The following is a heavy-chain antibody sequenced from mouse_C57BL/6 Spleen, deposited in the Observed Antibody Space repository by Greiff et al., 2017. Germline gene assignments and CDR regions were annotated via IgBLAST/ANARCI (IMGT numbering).Heavy chain of an antibody. V-gene: IGHV1-82*01. CDR3: AMGEYYAMDY. CDR1: GYAFSSSW. D-gene: IGHD2-10*02. Sequence: VQLQQSGPELVKPGASVKISCKASGYAFSSSWMNWVKQRPGKGLEWIGRIYPGDGDTNYNGKFKGKATLTADKTSSTAYMQLSSLTSEDSAVYFCAMGEYYAMDYWGQGTSVTVSS. J-gene: IGHJ4*01. CDR2: IYPGDGDT.